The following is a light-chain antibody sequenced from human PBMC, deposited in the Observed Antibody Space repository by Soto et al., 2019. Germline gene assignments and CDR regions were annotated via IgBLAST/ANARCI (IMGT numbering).Light chain of an antibody. Sequence: DIQMSQSPSTLSASVRDRVTITCRASQTVSTWLAWYQQKPGKAPKVMIYDASRLENGVPPRFSGSGSGTEFTLTISSLQPDDFATYYCQQYSSSSRTFGQGTKV. CDR3: QQYSSSSRT. J-gene: IGKJ1*01. CDR2: DAS. V-gene: IGKV1-5*01. CDR1: QTVSTW.